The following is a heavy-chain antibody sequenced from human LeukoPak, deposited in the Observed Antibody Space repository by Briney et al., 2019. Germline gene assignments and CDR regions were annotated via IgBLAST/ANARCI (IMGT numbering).Heavy chain of an antibody. V-gene: IGHV3-21*01. CDR3: ARDGTDSYYYGMDV. CDR2: ISSSSTYI. J-gene: IGHJ6*02. CDR1: GFTFNTYS. D-gene: IGHD6-13*01. Sequence: GGSLRLSCAASGFTFNTYSMNWVRQAPGKGLEWVSSISSSSTYISHADSVKGRFTISRDNAKNSLYLQMNTLRAEDTAVYYCARDGTDSYYYGMDVWGQGTTVTVSS.